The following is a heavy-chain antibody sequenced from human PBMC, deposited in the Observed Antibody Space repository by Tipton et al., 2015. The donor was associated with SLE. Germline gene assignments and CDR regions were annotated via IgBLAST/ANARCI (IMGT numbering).Heavy chain of an antibody. V-gene: IGHV4-39*07. D-gene: IGHD3-10*01. CDR1: GGSISSSSYY. CDR3: ARAGSYYDY. CDR2: IYYSGST. J-gene: IGHJ4*02. Sequence: TLSLTCTVSGGSISSSSYYWGWIRQPPGKGLEWIGSIYYSGSTYYNPSLKSRVTISVDTSKNQFSLKLSSVTAADTAVYYCARAGSYYDYWGQGTLVTVSS.